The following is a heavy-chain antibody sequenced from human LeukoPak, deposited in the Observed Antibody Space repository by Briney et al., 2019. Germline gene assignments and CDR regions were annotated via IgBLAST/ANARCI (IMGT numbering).Heavy chain of an antibody. V-gene: IGHV1-8*01. Sequence: ASVKVSCAASGYTFTNHDINWVRQATGQGLEWMGWLSPNTGNTGYAQKFQGRVTMTRDTSINTAYMELSSLRSEDTAVYYCATDREVRGLLDYWGQGTLVTVSS. J-gene: IGHJ4*02. CDR3: ATDREVRGLLDY. D-gene: IGHD3-10*01. CDR2: LSPNTGNT. CDR1: GYTFTNHD.